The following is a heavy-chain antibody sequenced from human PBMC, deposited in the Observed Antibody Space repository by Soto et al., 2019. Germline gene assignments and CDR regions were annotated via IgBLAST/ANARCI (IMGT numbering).Heavy chain of an antibody. V-gene: IGHV3-30-3*01. Sequence: PGWSLRLSCASSVFTFISYAMHWVRQAPGKGLEWVAVISYDGSNKYYADSVRGRFTISRDNSKNTLYLQMNSLRAEDTAVYYCAREAYTYYDFWSGYYIDPNYIDYWGQGTLVTVSS. D-gene: IGHD3-3*01. CDR1: VFTFISYA. J-gene: IGHJ4*02. CDR2: ISYDGSNK. CDR3: AREAYTYYDFWSGYYIDPNYIDY.